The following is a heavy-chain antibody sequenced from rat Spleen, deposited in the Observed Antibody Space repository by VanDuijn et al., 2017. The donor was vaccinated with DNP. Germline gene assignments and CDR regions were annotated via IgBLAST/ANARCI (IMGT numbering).Heavy chain of an antibody. Sequence: QVQLKESGPGLVQPSQTLSLTCTVSGFSVTRDGVTWVRQPPGKGLEWLAAMSSGGSTYYNSTLKSRLSLSRDTSTNQIFLKMNSLQNEDTAIYFCTRDPLYNSGALDAWGQGISVTVSS. D-gene: IGHD4-3*01. V-gene: IGHV2S8*01. J-gene: IGHJ4*01. CDR1: GFSVTRDG. CDR3: TRDPLYNSGALDA. CDR2: MSSGGST.